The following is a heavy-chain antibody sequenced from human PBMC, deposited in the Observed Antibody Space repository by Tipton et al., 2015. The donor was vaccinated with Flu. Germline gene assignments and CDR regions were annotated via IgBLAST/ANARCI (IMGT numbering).Heavy chain of an antibody. V-gene: IGHV1-46*01. J-gene: IGHJ6*02. Sequence: QLVQSGPEVKKPGASVKVSCKASGYTFTSYYMYWVRQAPGQGLEWMGIINPSGGSTSYAQKFQGRVTMTRDTTTSTVYMELSSLRSEDTAVYYYARDSIAMVRGVPEVGYYYYGMDVWSQRTTVTISS. CDR3: ARDSIAMVRGVPEVGYYYYGMDV. CDR2: INPSGGST. CDR1: GYTFTSYY. D-gene: IGHD3-10*01.